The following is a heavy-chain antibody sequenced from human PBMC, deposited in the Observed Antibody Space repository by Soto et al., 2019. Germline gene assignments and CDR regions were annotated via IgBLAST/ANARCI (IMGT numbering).Heavy chain of an antibody. CDR2: VFHSGST. Sequence: PSETLSLTCSVSGGSISSNNCWTGVRQPPGKGLEWIGEVFHSGSTNSNPSLKSRVGLSVDTSQKQFSLRLGSVTAADPAVYYCARRQYFDFGSSYSYSNHAMDVWGQGTTVTVSS. V-gene: IGHV4-4*02. J-gene: IGHJ6*02. CDR3: ARRQYFDFGSSYSYSNHAMDV. D-gene: IGHD3-3*01. CDR1: GGSISSNNC.